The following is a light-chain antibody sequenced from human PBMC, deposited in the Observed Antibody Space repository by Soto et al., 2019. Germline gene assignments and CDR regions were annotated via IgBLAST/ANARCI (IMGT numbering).Light chain of an antibody. CDR1: QGISSY. CDR2: AAS. Sequence: AIRMTQSPSSFSASTGDRVTITCLASQGISSYLAWYQQKPMKAPQLLIYAASTLQSGVPSRFSGSGSGTHFTLTISCLQSEDFANYYCQQYYSYPQTFGQGTKVDIK. CDR3: QQYYSYPQT. V-gene: IGKV1-8*01. J-gene: IGKJ1*01.